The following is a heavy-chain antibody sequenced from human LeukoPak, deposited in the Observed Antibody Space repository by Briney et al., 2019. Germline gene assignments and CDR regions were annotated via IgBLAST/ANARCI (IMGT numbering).Heavy chain of an antibody. CDR3: AVGAFDI. D-gene: IGHD3-16*01. J-gene: IGHJ3*02. CDR1: GFTFSSYS. V-gene: IGHV3-48*01. Sequence: GGSLRLSCAASGFTFSSYSMNWVRQAPGKGLEWVSYISSSSTIYYADSVKGRFTISRDNAKNSLYLQMNSLRAEDKAVYYCAVGAFDIGAKGQWSPSLQ. CDR2: ISSSSTI.